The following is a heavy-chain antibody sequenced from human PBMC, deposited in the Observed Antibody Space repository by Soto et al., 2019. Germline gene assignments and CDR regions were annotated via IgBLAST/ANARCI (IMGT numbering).Heavy chain of an antibody. D-gene: IGHD6-6*01. V-gene: IGHV3-21*01. CDR3: ARAGEYSSSSFDY. Sequence: PGGSLRLSCAASGFTFSSYSMNWVRQAPGKGLEWISSISSSSYIYYADSVKGRFTISRDNAKNSLYLQMNSLRAEDTAVYYCARAGEYSSSSFDYWGQGTLVTVS. CDR2: ISSSSYI. J-gene: IGHJ4*02. CDR1: GFTFSSYS.